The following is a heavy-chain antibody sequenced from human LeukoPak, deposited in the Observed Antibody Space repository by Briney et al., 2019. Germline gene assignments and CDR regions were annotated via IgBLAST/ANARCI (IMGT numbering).Heavy chain of an antibody. CDR3: ARDFEHYDFWSGYRTPNWFDP. V-gene: IGHV1-46*01. Sequence: ASVKVSCKASGYTFTSYYIHWVRQAPGQGLESMGIINPSGGSTSYAQKFQGRVTMTRDMSTSTVYMELSSLRSEDTAVYYCARDFEHYDFWSGYRTPNWFDPWGQGTLVTVSS. J-gene: IGHJ5*02. CDR2: INPSGGST. D-gene: IGHD3-3*01. CDR1: GYTFTSYY.